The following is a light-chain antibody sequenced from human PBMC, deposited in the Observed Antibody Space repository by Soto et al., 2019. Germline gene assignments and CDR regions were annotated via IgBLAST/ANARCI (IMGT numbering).Light chain of an antibody. CDR3: PQSYSPPPT. J-gene: IGKJ4*01. CDR1: QSISSY. CDR2: AAS. Sequence: DIQMTQSPSSLSASVVDRVTITCRASQSISSYLNWYQQKPGKAPKLLIYAASSLQSGVPSRFSGSGSGTDFTLTISSLQPEDFATYYCPQSYSPPPTFDGRTKVDIK. V-gene: IGKV1-39*01.